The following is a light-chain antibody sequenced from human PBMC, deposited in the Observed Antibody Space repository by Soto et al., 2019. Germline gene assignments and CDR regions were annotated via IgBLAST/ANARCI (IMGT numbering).Light chain of an antibody. CDR1: QSISNY. CDR2: AAS. CDR3: QQSYSIPLS. Sequence: DIQMTQSPSSLSASVGDRVTITCRASQSISNYLNWYQQKPRKAPKLLIYAASSLKIGVPSRFSGSGSGTDFTLTISSLQPEDFATYYCQQSYSIPLSFGGGTKVEIK. V-gene: IGKV1-39*01. J-gene: IGKJ4*01.